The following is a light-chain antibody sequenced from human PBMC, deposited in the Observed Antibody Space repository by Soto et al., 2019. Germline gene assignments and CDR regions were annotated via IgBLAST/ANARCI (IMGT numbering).Light chain of an antibody. CDR2: EVT. J-gene: IGLJ1*01. V-gene: IGLV2-8*01. Sequence: QSVLTQPPSASGSPGQSVTISCTGTSSDVGGYNYVSWYQQHPGKAPKLMIYEVTKRPSGVPDRFSGSKSGNTASLTVSGLQAEDEADYYCSSYARGKAVFGTGTEVTVL. CDR1: SSDVGGYNY. CDR3: SSYARGKAV.